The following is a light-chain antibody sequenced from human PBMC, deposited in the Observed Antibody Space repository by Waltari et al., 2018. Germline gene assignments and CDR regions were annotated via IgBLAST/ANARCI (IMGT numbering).Light chain of an antibody. CDR3: CSYVGSNIYWV. CDR1: SSDVGGYNY. J-gene: IGLJ3*02. Sequence: QSALTQPRSVSGSPGQSVTISCTGTSSDVGGYNYVSWYQQHPDKAPKLIIYYINKRPSGVPDRFSGSKSGNTAALTISGLQAEDEADYYCCSYVGSNIYWVFGGGTKLTVL. CDR2: YIN. V-gene: IGLV2-11*01.